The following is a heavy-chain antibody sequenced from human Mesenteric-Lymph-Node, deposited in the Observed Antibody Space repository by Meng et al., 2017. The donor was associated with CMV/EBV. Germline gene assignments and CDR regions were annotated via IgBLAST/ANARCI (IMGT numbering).Heavy chain of an antibody. CDR1: GSLSSSSYY. CDR2: IYYSGTT. Sequence: GSLSSSSYYWGWIRQPPGKGLERIGSIYYSGTTYYNPSLKSRVTMSVDTSKGQFSLKLSSVTAADTAVYYCARQRYDILTGYLYYFDYWGQGTLVTVSS. CDR3: ARQRYDILTGYLYYFDY. V-gene: IGHV4-39*01. J-gene: IGHJ4*02. D-gene: IGHD3-9*01.